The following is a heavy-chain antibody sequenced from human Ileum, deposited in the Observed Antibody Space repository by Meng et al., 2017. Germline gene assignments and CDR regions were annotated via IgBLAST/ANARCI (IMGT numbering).Heavy chain of an antibody. CDR2: IHWNEDK. CDR1: GFSLGITGEG. D-gene: IGHD1-1*01. Sequence: QTTLRQSGPTLVKPSQTLTLTCTFSGFSLGITGEGVGWIRQPPGKALEWLAAIHWNEDKRYSPSLRTRLSITKDTSKNQVVLTLANVDPVDTATYFCAHKIYDKNEERYYFDFWGQGTLVTVPS. CDR3: AHKIYDKNEERYYFDF. V-gene: IGHV2-5*01. J-gene: IGHJ4*02.